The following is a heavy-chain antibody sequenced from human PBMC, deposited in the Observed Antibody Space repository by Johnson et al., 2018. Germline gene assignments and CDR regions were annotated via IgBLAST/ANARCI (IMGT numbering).Heavy chain of an antibody. CDR2: LPYDGSNK. D-gene: IGHD2-21*01. CDR3: ANDLWCFQDAFDI. V-gene: IGHV3-30-3*02. J-gene: IGHJ3*02. CDR1: GFTFSSYA. Sequence: QVQLVDSGGGVVQPGRSLRLSCAASGFTFSSYAMHWVRQAQGKGMEWVAVLPYDGSNKYYADSVKGLYTISRDNSKNTLYLKMKSLRAEDTAVYYCANDLWCFQDAFDIWCQGTMGTVSS.